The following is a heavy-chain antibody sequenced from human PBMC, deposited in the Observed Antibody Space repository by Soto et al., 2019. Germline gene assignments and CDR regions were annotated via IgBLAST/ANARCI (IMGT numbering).Heavy chain of an antibody. CDR2: IYPGASDT. Sequence: GESLKISCKGSGYSFTSYWIGWVRQMPGKGLEWMGIIYPGASDTRYSPSFQGQVTISADKSISTAYLQWSSLKASDTAIYYCARLQAAAGDNDLTFDYWGQGTLVTVSS. V-gene: IGHV5-51*01. J-gene: IGHJ4*02. CDR3: ARLQAAAGDNDLTFDY. CDR1: GYSFTSYW. D-gene: IGHD6-13*01.